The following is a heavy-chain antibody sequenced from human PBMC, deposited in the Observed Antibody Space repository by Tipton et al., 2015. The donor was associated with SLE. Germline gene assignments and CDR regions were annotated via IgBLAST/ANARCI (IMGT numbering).Heavy chain of an antibody. CDR1: GASIGSSAFS. J-gene: IGHJ4*02. CDR2: IYYSGST. Sequence: TLSLTCTVSGASIGSSAFSWGWIRQPPGKGLEWIGSIYYSGSTYYNPSLKSRVTISVDTSKNQFSLNLSSVTAADTAVYYCARGPGGSGWSHYFDYWGQGTLVTVSS. CDR3: ARGPGGSGWSHYFDY. V-gene: IGHV4-39*07. D-gene: IGHD6-19*01.